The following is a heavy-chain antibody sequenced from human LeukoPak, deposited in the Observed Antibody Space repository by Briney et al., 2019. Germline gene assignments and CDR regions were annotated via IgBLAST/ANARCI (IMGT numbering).Heavy chain of an antibody. CDR1: GYSLTSDR. V-gene: IGHV5-51*01. D-gene: IGHD1-26*01. CDR2: IYPSDSDT. CDR3: ARRRSGSYIDY. J-gene: IGHJ4*02. Sequence: GESLKISCKGSGYSLTSDRIGWVRQMPRKSLEWMGIIYPSDSDTRYSPSFQGQVTISVDKSISTAYLQWSSLKASDTAMYYCARRRSGSYIDYWGQGTLVTVSS.